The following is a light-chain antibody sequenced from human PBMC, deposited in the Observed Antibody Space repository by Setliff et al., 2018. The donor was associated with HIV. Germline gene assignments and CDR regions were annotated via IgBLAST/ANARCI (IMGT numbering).Light chain of an antibody. J-gene: IGLJ1*01. CDR1: SSDVGRYNL. Sequence: QSALTQPASVSGSPGQSITISCTGTSSDVGRYNLVSWYQQHPGKAPKLMIYQATKRPSGVSNRISGSKSGNTASLTISGLQAEDEADYYCCSNTGSNTYVFGNGTKVTVL. V-gene: IGLV2-23*01. CDR3: CSNTGSNTYV. CDR2: QAT.